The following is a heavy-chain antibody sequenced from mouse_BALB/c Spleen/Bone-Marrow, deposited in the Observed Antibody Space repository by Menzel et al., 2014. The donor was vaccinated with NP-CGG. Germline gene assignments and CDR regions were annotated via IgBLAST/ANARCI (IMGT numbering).Heavy chain of an antibody. J-gene: IGHJ4*01. CDR3: ARLLGFFAMDY. Sequence: EVQLQQSGPGLVKPSHSLSLTCSVTGYSITSGYYWNWIRQFPGNKLEWMGFISYDGSYDYNPSLKNRISITRDTSKNQFFLKLDSVTTEDTATYYCARLLGFFAMDYWGQGTSVTVSS. CDR1: GYSITSGYY. D-gene: IGHD4-1*01. V-gene: IGHV3-6*02. CDR2: ISYDGSY.